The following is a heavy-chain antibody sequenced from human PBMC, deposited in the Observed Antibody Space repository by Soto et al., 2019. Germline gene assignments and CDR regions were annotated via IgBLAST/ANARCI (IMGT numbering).Heavy chain of an antibody. D-gene: IGHD6-19*01. Sequence: GGSLRLSCAASGFTFSSYDMHWVRQATGKGLEWVSAIGTAGDTYYPGSVKGRFTISRENAKNSLYLQMNSLRAGDTAVYYCARGGSYSSGYYYYYGMDVWGQGTTVTVSS. CDR3: ARGGSYSSGYYYYYGMDV. J-gene: IGHJ6*02. CDR1: GFTFSSYD. V-gene: IGHV3-13*01. CDR2: IGTAGDT.